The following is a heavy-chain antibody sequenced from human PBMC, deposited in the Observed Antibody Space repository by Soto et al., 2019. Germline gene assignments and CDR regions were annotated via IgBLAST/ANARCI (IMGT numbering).Heavy chain of an antibody. CDR2: ISWNGDAT. CDR1: GFTFDDYA. Sequence: EVQLVESGGALVQPGGSLRLSCTASGFTFDDYAIHWVRQAPGKGLEWISGISWNGDATGYADSVKGRFTISRDNAKNSLYLPMNSLRTEDTALYFCANLPLYGSGFDCWGQGTLVTVAS. CDR3: ANLPLYGSGFDC. D-gene: IGHD3-10*01. V-gene: IGHV3-9*01. J-gene: IGHJ4*02.